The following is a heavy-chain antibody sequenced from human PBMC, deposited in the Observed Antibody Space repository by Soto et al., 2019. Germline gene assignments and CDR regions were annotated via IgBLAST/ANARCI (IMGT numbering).Heavy chain of an antibody. CDR2: INPNSGGT. CDR3: ARDTYKYYYDSSGFSDY. D-gene: IGHD3-22*01. CDR1: GYTFTGYY. V-gene: IGHV1-2*02. J-gene: IGHJ4*02. Sequence: GASVKVSCKASGYTFTGYYMHLVRQPPGQGLEWMGWINPNSGGTNYAQKFQGRVTMTRDTSISTAYMELSRLRSDDTAVYYCARDTYKYYYDSSGFSDYWGQGTLVTVSS.